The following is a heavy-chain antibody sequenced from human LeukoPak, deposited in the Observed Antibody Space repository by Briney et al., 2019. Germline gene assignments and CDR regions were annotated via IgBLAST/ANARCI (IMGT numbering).Heavy chain of an antibody. D-gene: IGHD6-13*01. CDR3: AREPTYTSSWYTSCDY. Sequence: PGGSLRLSCAASGFTFDCCGMHWVRQAPGKGLEWVAFIRNVGNDKYYADSVKGRFFISRDNSKNSLYLQMNSLRAEDTAVYYCAREPTYTSSWYTSCDYWGQGTLVTVSS. CDR2: IRNVGNDK. CDR1: GFTFDCCG. J-gene: IGHJ4*02. V-gene: IGHV3-30*02.